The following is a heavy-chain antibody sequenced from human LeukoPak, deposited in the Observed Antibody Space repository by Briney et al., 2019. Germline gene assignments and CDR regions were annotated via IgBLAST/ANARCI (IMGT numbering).Heavy chain of an antibody. D-gene: IGHD6-13*01. V-gene: IGHV4-30-4*08. CDR2: IYYSGST. CDR3: ARGIAAAATGYYYYYMDV. Sequence: SETLSLTCTVSGGSISSGDYYWCWVRQPPGKGLEWIGYIYYSGSTYYNPSLKSRVTISVDTSKNQFSLKLSSVTAADTAVYFCARGIAAAATGYYYYYMDVWGKGTTVTVSS. CDR1: GGSISSGDYY. J-gene: IGHJ6*03.